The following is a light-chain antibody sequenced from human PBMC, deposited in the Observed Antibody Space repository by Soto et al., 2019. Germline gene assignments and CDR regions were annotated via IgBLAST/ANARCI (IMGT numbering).Light chain of an antibody. CDR2: DVS. J-gene: IGLJ1*01. Sequence: QSVLTQPASGSGFPGQSITISCTGTSSDVGGYDYVSWYQHHPGKAPKLMIYDVSNRPSGVSNRFSGSKSGNTASLTISGLQAEDEADYYCSSYTSSSLYVFGTGTKVTVL. CDR3: SSYTSSSLYV. CDR1: SSDVGGYDY. V-gene: IGLV2-14*03.